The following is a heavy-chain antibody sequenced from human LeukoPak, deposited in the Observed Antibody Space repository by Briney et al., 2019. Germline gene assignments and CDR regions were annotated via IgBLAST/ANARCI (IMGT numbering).Heavy chain of an antibody. Sequence: GGSLRLSCEGSGFTFSNYWMGWVRQAPGKGLQWVANIKTDGSEKYYVDSVKGRFTISRDNAKNSLYLQMNSLRVEDTAVYYCARENFMATSGTTFGIWGQGTMVSVSS. CDR1: GFTFSNYW. V-gene: IGHV3-7*01. CDR2: IKTDGSEK. D-gene: IGHD1-1*01. J-gene: IGHJ3*02. CDR3: ARENFMATSGTTFGI.